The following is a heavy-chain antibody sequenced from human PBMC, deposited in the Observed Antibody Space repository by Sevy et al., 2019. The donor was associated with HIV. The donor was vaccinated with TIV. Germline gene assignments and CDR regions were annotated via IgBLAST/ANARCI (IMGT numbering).Heavy chain of an antibody. V-gene: IGHV3-30*02. J-gene: IGHJ5*02. Sequence: GSLRLSCAASGFTFNFHGMHWVRQAPGKGLEWVAFIWHDGSNKYMADSVKGRFTISRDNSKNTLFLQMNSLTVEDTAVYYCARGTDNSARWLDPWGQGTLVTVSS. D-gene: IGHD4-4*01. CDR3: ARGTDNSARWLDP. CDR2: IWHDGSNK. CDR1: GFTFNFHG.